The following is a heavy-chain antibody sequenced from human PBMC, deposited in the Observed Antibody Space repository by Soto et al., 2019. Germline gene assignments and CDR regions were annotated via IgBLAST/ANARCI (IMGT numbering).Heavy chain of an antibody. CDR3: AREDSRRQDAFDI. CDR2: INHSGST. V-gene: IGHV4-34*01. Sequence: SENLSLTCAVYGGSFSGYYWTWIRQPPGTGLEWIGEINHSGSTNYNPSLKSRVTISVDTSKNQFSLKLTSVTAADTAVYYCAREDSRRQDAFDIRGQGTMVT. CDR1: GGSFSGYY. D-gene: IGHD2-15*01. J-gene: IGHJ3*02.